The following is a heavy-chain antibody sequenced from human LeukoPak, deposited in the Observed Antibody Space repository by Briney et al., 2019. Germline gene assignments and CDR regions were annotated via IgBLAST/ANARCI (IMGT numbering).Heavy chain of an antibody. CDR1: GGSISSYD. CDR2: IYYSGST. J-gene: IGHJ4*02. Sequence: SETLSLTCTVSGGSISSYDWSWIRQAPGKGLEWIGYIYYSGSTNYNPSLKSRVTMSVDKSKNQFSLKLSSVTAADTAVYYCATSPEYSSGWLGGYFDYWGQGTLVTVSS. D-gene: IGHD6-19*01. V-gene: IGHV4-59*12. CDR3: ATSPEYSSGWLGGYFDY.